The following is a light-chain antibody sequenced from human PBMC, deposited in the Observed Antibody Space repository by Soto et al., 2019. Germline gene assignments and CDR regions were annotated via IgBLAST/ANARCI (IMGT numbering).Light chain of an antibody. Sequence: IVMTQSPATLSVSPGERATLSCRASQSVSSYLAWYQQKRGQAPRFLIYGASSRATGIPDRFSGSGSGTDFTLTISRLEPEDFAVYYCQQYGRSPTTFGQGTKVDI. V-gene: IGKV3-20*01. CDR2: GAS. J-gene: IGKJ1*01. CDR1: QSVSSY. CDR3: QQYGRSPTT.